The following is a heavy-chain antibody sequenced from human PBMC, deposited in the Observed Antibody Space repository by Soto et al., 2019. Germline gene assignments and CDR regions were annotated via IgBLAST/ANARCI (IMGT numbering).Heavy chain of an antibody. V-gene: IGHV1-69*13. CDR3: ARASGYCSGGSCYLDAFDI. D-gene: IGHD2-15*01. Sequence: ASVKVSCKASGGTFSSYAISWVRQAPGQGLEWMGGIIPIFGTANYAQKFQGRVTITADESTSTAYMELSSLRSEDTAVYYCARASGYCSGGSCYLDAFDIWGQGTMVTVSS. J-gene: IGHJ3*02. CDR1: GGTFSSYA. CDR2: IIPIFGTA.